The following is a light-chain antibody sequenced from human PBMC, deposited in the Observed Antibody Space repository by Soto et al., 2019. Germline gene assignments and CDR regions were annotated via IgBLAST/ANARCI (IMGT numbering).Light chain of an antibody. V-gene: IGLV1-44*01. CDR1: SSNIGSNS. CDR2: YDS. J-gene: IGLJ1*01. Sequence: VLTQPPSASGTPGQRVTISCSGSSSNIGSNSVNWYQQLPGTAPKLLIYYDSQRTSGVPDRFSGSKSGTSASLAISGLQSEDEADYFCAVWDNSLNGFYVFGTGTKATV. CDR3: AVWDNSLNGFYV.